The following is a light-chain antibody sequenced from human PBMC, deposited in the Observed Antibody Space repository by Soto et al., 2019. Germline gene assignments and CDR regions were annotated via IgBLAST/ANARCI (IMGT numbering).Light chain of an antibody. V-gene: IGKV4-1*01. CDR2: WAS. CDR3: QQYFT. J-gene: IGKJ3*01. Sequence: DIVMTQSPDSLAVSLGERATINCKSSQSVLYSSNNKNYLAWYQQKPGQPPKLLIYWASTRESGVPDRLSGSGSGTDFTLTISSLQSEDVAVYYCQQYFTFGPGTKVDIK. CDR1: QSVLYSSNNKNY.